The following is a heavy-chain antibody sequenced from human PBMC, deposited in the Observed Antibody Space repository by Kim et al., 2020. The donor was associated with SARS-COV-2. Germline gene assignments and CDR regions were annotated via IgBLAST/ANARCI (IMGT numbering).Heavy chain of an antibody. Sequence: SETLSLTCTVSGGSISSGGYYWSWIRQHPGKGLEWIGYIYYSGSTYYNPSLKSRVTISVDTSKNQFSLKLRSVTAADTAVYYCARDRGYSYGNRFDPWGQGTLVTVSS. J-gene: IGHJ5*02. V-gene: IGHV4-31*03. D-gene: IGHD5-18*01. CDR3: ARDRGYSYGNRFDP. CDR1: GGSISSGGYY. CDR2: IYYSGST.